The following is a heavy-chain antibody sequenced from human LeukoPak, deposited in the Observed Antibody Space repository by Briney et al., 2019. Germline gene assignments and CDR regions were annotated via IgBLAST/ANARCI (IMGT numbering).Heavy chain of an antibody. V-gene: IGHV3-23*01. J-gene: IGHJ4*02. CDR2: ISNNGGYT. CDR3: AKQLGYCSDGSCYFPY. D-gene: IGHD2-15*01. Sequence: GGSLRLSCAASGFTFSSSAMSWVRQAPGKGLEWVSAISNNGGYTYYADSVQGRFTISRDNSKSTLCLQMNSLRAEDTAVYYCAKQLGYCSDGSCYFPYWGQGALVTASS. CDR1: GFTFSSSA.